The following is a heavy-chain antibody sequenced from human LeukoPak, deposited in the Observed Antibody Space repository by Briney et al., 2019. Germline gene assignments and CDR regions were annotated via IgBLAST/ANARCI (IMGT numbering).Heavy chain of an antibody. CDR2: INSDGSST. CDR3: AKGTATGYCSSTSCYAGHYFDY. V-gene: IGHV3-74*01. Sequence: GGSLRLSCAASGFTFSSYWMHWVRQAPGKGLVWVSRINSDGSSTSYADSVKGRFTISRDNAKNSLYPQMNSLRAEDTALYYCAKGTATGYCSSTSCYAGHYFDYWGQGTLVTVSS. CDR1: GFTFSSYW. D-gene: IGHD2-2*01. J-gene: IGHJ4*02.